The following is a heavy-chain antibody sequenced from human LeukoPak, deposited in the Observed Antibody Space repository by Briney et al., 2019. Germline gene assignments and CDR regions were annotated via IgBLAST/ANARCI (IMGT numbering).Heavy chain of an antibody. V-gene: IGHV3-74*01. J-gene: IGHJ4*02. CDR2: INSDGTST. CDR1: GFIFSNYW. CDR3: AFGYSGYDYFNY. Sequence: PGGSLRLSCAAAGFIFSNYWMHWVRQALGKGLVWVSRINSDGTSTSYADSVKGRFTISRDNAKNTLYLQMNSLRAEDTAVYYCAFGYSGYDYFNYWGRGTLVTVSS. D-gene: IGHD5-12*01.